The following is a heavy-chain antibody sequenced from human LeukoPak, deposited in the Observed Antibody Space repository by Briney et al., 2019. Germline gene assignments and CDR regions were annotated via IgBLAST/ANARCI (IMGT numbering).Heavy chain of an antibody. CDR3: ARVTAVAGTSVGVDA. Sequence: GGSLRLSCAASGFTFSSYSMNWVRQAPGKGLEWVANIKQDGSEKYYVDSVKGRFTISRDNAKNSLYLQMNSLRAEDTAVYYCARVTAVAGTSVGVDAWGQGILVTVS. D-gene: IGHD6-19*01. CDR2: IKQDGSEK. J-gene: IGHJ4*02. V-gene: IGHV3-7*01. CDR1: GFTFSSYS.